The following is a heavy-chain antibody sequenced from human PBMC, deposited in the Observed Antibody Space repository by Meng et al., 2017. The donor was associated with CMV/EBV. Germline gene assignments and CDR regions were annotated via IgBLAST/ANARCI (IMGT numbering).Heavy chain of an antibody. CDR2: INPNSGGT. Sequence: ASVKVSCKASGYTFTGYYMHWVRQAPGQGLEWMGWINPNSGGTNYAQKFQGRVTMTRDTSISTAYMELSRLRSDDTAVYYCARESSLLGQLVDPWGQGTLVTVSS. D-gene: IGHD6-6*01. J-gene: IGHJ5*02. CDR3: ARESSLLGQLVDP. V-gene: IGHV1-2*02. CDR1: GYTFTGYY.